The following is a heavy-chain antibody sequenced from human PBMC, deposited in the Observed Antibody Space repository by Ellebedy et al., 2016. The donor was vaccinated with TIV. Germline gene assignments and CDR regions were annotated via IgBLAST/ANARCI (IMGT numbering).Heavy chain of an antibody. CDR3: ARPPPNTGGDAFDI. J-gene: IGHJ3*02. Sequence: GESLKISCAASGFTFYSYWMHWVRQAPGKGLVWVSRITGDGGGTAYADSVKGRFTVSRDNAKNTLYLQMNSLRAEDSAVYYCARPPPNTGGDAFDIWGQGTIVTVSS. D-gene: IGHD7-27*01. V-gene: IGHV3-74*03. CDR2: ITGDGGGT. CDR1: GFTFYSYW.